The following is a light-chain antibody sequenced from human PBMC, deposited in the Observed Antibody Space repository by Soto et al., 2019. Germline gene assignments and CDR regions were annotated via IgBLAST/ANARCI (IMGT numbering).Light chain of an antibody. CDR3: GTWDSSLSAVV. CDR1: SSNVGENF. V-gene: IGLV1-51*01. Sequence: QSVLTQPPSVSAAPGRRVTISCSGSSSNVGENFVSWYQQIPGTAPRLLIYDNNKRPSGIPDRFSGSKSGTSASLGITGLQTGDEADYYCGTWDSSLSAVVFGGVTKLTVL. J-gene: IGLJ2*01. CDR2: DNN.